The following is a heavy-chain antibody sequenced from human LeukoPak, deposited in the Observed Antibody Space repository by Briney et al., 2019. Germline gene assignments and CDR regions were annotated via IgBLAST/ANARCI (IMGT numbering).Heavy chain of an antibody. Sequence: GGSLRLSCAASGFTFSSYAMSWVRQAPGKGLEWVSGLTGSGGNTYYADSVKGRFTISRDNSKNTLSLQMNSLRAEDTAVYYCARSIPAGNRRWGQGTLVTVSS. CDR1: GFTFSSYA. CDR3: ARSIPAGNRR. V-gene: IGHV3-23*01. D-gene: IGHD2-2*01. J-gene: IGHJ4*02. CDR2: LTGSGGNT.